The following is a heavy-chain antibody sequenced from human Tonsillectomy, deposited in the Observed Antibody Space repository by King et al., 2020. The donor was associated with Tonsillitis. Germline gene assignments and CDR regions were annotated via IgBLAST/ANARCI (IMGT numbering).Heavy chain of an antibody. CDR3: AKVGQGRGLNFDN. CDR1: GFPFSSYG. CDR2: ISYDGSSV. J-gene: IGHJ4*02. D-gene: IGHD1-26*01. V-gene: IGHV3-30*18. Sequence: VQLVESGGGVVQPGRALRLSCAASGFPFSSYGMHWGRQAPGKGLEWVTLISYDGSSVYYADSGKGRFTVSRDTSKKTLYLQMNSLRAEDTAVYYCAKVGQGRGLNFDNWGQGTLVTVSS.